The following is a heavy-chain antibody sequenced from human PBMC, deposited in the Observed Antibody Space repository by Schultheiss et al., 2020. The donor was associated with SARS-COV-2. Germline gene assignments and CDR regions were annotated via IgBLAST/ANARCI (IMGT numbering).Heavy chain of an antibody. CDR1: GGSISSSNW. D-gene: IGHD5-18*01. V-gene: IGHV4-4*02. J-gene: IGHJ4*02. Sequence: SETLSLTCAVSGGSISSSNWWSWVRQPPGKGLEWIGEINHSGSTNYNPALKSRVTISVDTSKNQFSLKLSSVTAADTAVYYCARGGYPFDYWGQGTLVTVSS. CDR2: INHSGST. CDR3: ARGGYPFDY.